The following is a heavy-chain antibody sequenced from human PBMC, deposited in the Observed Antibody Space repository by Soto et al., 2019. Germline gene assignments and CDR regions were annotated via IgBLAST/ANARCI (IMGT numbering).Heavy chain of an antibody. D-gene: IGHD3-3*01. Sequence: GQGLEWMGIINPSGGSTSYAQKFQGRVTMTRDTSTSTVYMELSSLRSEDTAVYYCARSDFWSGYYLFDYWGQGTLVTVSS. V-gene: IGHV1-46*01. CDR3: ARSDFWSGYYLFDY. CDR2: INPSGGST. J-gene: IGHJ4*02.